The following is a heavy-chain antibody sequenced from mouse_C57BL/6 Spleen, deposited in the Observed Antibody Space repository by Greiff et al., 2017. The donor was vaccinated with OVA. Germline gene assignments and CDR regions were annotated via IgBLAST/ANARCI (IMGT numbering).Heavy chain of an antibody. CDR3: AREGHYGSSYQYYFDY. J-gene: IGHJ2*01. Sequence: EVQRVESGGGLVKPGGSLKLSCAASGFTFSSYAMSWVRQTPEKRLEWVATISDGGSYTYYPDNVKGRFTISRDNAKNNLYLQMSHLKSEDTAMYYCAREGHYGSSYQYYFDYWGQGTTLTVSS. D-gene: IGHD1-1*01. CDR2: ISDGGSYT. CDR1: GFTFSSYA. V-gene: IGHV5-4*01.